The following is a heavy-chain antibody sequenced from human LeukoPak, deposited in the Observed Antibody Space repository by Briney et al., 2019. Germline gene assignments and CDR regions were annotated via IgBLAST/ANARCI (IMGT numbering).Heavy chain of an antibody. CDR2: ISGSSIYI. Sequence: PGGSLRLSCAASGFTFSSYGMHWVRQAPGKGLEWVSSISGSSIYIYYADSVRGRFTISRDNAKNSLYLQMNSLRAEDTAVYYCARVFEFGIRVTTGFDYWGQGTLVTVSS. CDR1: GFTFSSYG. D-gene: IGHD4-17*01. J-gene: IGHJ4*02. CDR3: ARVFEFGIRVTTGFDY. V-gene: IGHV3-21*01.